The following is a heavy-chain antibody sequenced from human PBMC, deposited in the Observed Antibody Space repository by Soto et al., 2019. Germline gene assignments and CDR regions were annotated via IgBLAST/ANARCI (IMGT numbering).Heavy chain of an antibody. CDR1: GDSVSSNSAG. J-gene: IGHJ5*02. Sequence: SQTLSLTCVISGDSVSSNSAGWIWIRQSPSRGLEWLTRTYYMSKWYSDYAESVKSRITVNPDTSKNQFSLQLNSVTPEDTAVYYCARAELGINWFDPWGQGTLVTVSS. D-gene: IGHD7-27*01. CDR2: TYYMSKWYS. V-gene: IGHV6-1*01. CDR3: ARAELGINWFDP.